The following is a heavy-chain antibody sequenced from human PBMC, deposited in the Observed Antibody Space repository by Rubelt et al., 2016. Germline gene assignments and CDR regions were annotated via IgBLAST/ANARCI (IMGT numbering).Heavy chain of an antibody. J-gene: IGHJ3*02. V-gene: IGHV4-31*02. Sequence: YYNPSLKSRVTISVDTSKNQFSLKLSSLTAADTAVYYCARARGGYCTSTSCSDAFDIWGQGTMVTVSS. CDR3: ARARGGYCTSTSCSDAFDI. D-gene: IGHD2-2*01.